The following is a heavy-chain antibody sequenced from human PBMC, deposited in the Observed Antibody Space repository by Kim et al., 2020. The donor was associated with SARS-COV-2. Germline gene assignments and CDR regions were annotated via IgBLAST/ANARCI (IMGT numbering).Heavy chain of an antibody. CDR3: ARGTYYHGSGTYPWFDP. CDR2: IYYGGST. D-gene: IGHD3-10*01. V-gene: IGHV4-30-4*01. CDR1: GGAITSGDSF. J-gene: IGHJ5*02. Sequence: SETLSLTCTVSGGAITSGDSFWTWIRRPPGRGLEWIGYIYYGGSTYYNPSLKSRVSISMDTSINQFSLHLSSVTATDTAVYYCARGTYYHGSGTYPWFDP.